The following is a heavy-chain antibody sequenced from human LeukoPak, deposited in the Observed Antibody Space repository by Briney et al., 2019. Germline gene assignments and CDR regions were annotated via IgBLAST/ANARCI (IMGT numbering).Heavy chain of an antibody. D-gene: IGHD6-19*01. Sequence: SETLSLTCTVSGGSITSYYWSWIRQPPGKGLEWIGYIYYSGSTNYNPSLKSRVTISVDTSKNQFSLKLSSVTAADTAVYYCARAGVAVAGGGWFDPWGQGTLVTVSS. CDR3: ARAGVAVAGGGWFDP. J-gene: IGHJ5*02. CDR2: IYYSGST. V-gene: IGHV4-59*01. CDR1: GGSITSYY.